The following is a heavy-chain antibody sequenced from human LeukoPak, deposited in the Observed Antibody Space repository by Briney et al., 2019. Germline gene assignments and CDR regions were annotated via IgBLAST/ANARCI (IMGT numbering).Heavy chain of an antibody. D-gene: IGHD3-22*01. CDR1: GGSITDSIYY. J-gene: IGHJ6*03. V-gene: IGHV4-39*02. Sequence: SETLSLTCNVSGGSITDSIYYWGWIRQPPGKGLEWIGGINYSGTTYYNPSLKSRVTISVDTSRNHFSLKLSCVTAADTAVYYCASLTHSYSSDPAGYYPYYDMDVWGKGTTVTVSS. CDR2: INYSGTT. CDR3: ASLTHSYSSDPAGYYPYYDMDV.